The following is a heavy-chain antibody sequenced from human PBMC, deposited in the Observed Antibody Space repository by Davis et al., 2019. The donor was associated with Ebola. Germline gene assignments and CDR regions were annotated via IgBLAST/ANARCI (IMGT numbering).Heavy chain of an antibody. D-gene: IGHD1-14*01. CDR1: GYNFDNYW. Sequence: KVSCKGSGYNFDNYWIVWVRQMPGRGLEWMGMIHPVDSDTIYSPSFQGQITISADKSISTAYLHWTSLETSDTAIYYCARLRRAVTTIDYWGQGTLLTVSS. V-gene: IGHV5-51*01. J-gene: IGHJ4*02. CDR3: ARLRRAVTTIDY. CDR2: IHPVDSDT.